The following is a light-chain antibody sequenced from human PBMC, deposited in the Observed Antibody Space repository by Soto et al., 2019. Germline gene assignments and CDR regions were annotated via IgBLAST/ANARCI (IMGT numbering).Light chain of an antibody. V-gene: IGKV3-11*01. CDR2: DAS. J-gene: IGKJ4*01. CDR1: QSVSSY. CDR3: KQRSNWPST. Sequence: EIVLTQSPVTLSLSPGERATLSCRASQSVSSYLAWYQQKPGQAPRLLIYDASNRATGIPARFSGSGSGTDFPLTISSLEPEDFAVYYCKQRSNWPSTFGGGTKVEIK.